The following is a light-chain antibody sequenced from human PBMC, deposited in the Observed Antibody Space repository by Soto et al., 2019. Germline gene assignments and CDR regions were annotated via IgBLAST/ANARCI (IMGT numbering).Light chain of an antibody. Sequence: EVVMTQSPAPLSWSPGERAPLSCRARQSVSSSLAWYQQKPGQAPRLLIYGASTRAAGIPDRFSGSGSETEFTLTISSLQAEDFAIYYCQQYNNWWTFGQGTKVEIK. J-gene: IGKJ1*01. V-gene: IGKV3D-15*01. CDR1: QSVSSS. CDR3: QQYNNWWT. CDR2: GAS.